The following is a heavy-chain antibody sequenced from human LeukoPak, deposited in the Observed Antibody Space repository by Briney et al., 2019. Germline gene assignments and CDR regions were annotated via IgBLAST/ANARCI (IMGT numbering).Heavy chain of an antibody. D-gene: IGHD3-22*01. CDR3: ARVGGSGYLDY. CDR2: IYHSGST. V-gene: IGHV4-30-2*01. Sequence: PSETLSLTCAVSGGSISSGGYSWSWIRQPPGKGLEWIGYIYHSGSTYYNPSLKSRVTISVDRSKNQFSPKLSSVTAADTAVYYCARVGGSGYLDYWGQGTLVTVSS. CDR1: GGSISSGGYS. J-gene: IGHJ4*02.